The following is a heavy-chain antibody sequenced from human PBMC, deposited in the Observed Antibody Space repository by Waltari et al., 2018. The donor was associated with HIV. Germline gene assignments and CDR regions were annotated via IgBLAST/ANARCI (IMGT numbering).Heavy chain of an antibody. D-gene: IGHD2-15*01. CDR3: ARQSQNCSGGSCHNWFDP. CDR2: IYYRGST. J-gene: IGHJ5*02. CDR1: GGSISSSSYY. V-gene: IGHV4-39*01. Sequence: QLQLQESGPGLVKPSETLSLTCTVSGGSISSSSYYWGWIRQPPGKGLEWIGSIYYRGSTYYNPSLKSRVTISVDTSKNQFSLKLSSVTAADTAVYYCARQSQNCSGGSCHNWFDPWGQGTLVTVSS.